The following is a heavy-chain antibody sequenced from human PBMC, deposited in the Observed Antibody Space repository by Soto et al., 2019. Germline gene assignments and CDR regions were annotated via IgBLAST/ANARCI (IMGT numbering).Heavy chain of an antibody. J-gene: IGHJ5*02. CDR2: IYESGTI. Sequence: SETLSLTCAVSGGSIGGAGYSWSWIRQPPGGGLDWIGYIYESGTILYNPSLKTRLTISLNWSDKQFSLTLNSVTAADTAVYYCARAQFYSGSGNYHNLMFDPWGQGAQVTVSS. V-gene: IGHV4-30-2*01. CDR3: ARAQFYSGSGNYHNLMFDP. CDR1: GGSIGGAGYS. D-gene: IGHD3-10*01.